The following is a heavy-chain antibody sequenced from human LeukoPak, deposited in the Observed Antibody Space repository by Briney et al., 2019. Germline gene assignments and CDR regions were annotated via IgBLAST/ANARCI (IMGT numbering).Heavy chain of an antibody. V-gene: IGHV1-2*02. Sequence: ASVKVSCKASGYTFSDYYMHWVRQAPGQGLEWMGWINPNTGATIYAQKFQGRVTMTRATTITTVYMELSRLTSDDTAVYYCARGTADHYNWLGPWGQGTLVTVSP. J-gene: IGHJ5*02. CDR3: ARGTADHYNWLGP. CDR1: GYTFSDYY. D-gene: IGHD5-18*01. CDR2: INPNTGAT.